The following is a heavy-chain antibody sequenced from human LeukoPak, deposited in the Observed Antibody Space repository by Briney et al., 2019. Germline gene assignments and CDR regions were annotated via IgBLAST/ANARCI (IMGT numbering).Heavy chain of an antibody. CDR1: GGSFSGYY. CDR2: ISSSGSTI. J-gene: IGHJ4*02. D-gene: IGHD3-22*01. V-gene: IGHV3-11*04. CDR3: ARPEYYYDSSGR. Sequence: LSLTCAVYGGSFSGYYWSWIRQAPGKGLEWVSYISSSGSTIYYADSVKGRFTISRDNAKNSLYLQMNSLRAEDTAVYYCARPEYYYDSSGRWGQGTLVTVSS.